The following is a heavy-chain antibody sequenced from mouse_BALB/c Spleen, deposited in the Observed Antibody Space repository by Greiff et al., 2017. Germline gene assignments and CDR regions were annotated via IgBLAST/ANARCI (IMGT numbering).Heavy chain of an antibody. CDR2: IRNKANGYTT. CDR1: GFTFTDYY. D-gene: IGHD2-4*01. Sequence: EVHLVESGGGLVQPGGSLRLSCATSGFTFTDYYMSWVRQPPGKALEWLGFIRNKANGYTTEYSASVKGRFTISRDNSRGILYLQMNTLRAEDSATYYCARDCNYDAYWYFDVWGAGTTVTVSS. J-gene: IGHJ1*01. CDR3: ARDCNYDAYWYFDV. V-gene: IGHV7-3*02.